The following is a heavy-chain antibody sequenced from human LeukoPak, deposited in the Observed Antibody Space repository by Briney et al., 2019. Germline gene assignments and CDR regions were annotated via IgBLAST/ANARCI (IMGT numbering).Heavy chain of an antibody. CDR2: TYYRSKWYN. CDR3: AKGSGYEAQYYYYYMDV. CDR1: GDSVSSNSAA. Sequence: SQTLSLTCAISGDSVSSNSAAWNWIRQSPSRGLGWLGRTYYRSKWYNDYAVSVKSRITINPDTSKNQFSLQLNSVTPEDTAVYYCAKGSGYEAQYYYYYMDVWGKGTTVTISS. V-gene: IGHV6-1*01. J-gene: IGHJ6*03. D-gene: IGHD5-12*01.